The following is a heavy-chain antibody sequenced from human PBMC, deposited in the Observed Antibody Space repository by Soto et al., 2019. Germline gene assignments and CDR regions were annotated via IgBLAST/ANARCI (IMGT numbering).Heavy chain of an antibody. CDR2: MSGSGDKT. D-gene: IGHD3-3*01. CDR3: AKTPTLEWSRGYGMDV. J-gene: IGHJ6*02. CDR1: GXTFSGYA. Sequence: LRLSFAASGXTFSGYAMSWVRQAPGKGLEWVSAMSGSGDKTYYADSVKGRFTISRDNSKNTLYLQMNSLRAEDTAVYYCAKTPTLEWSRGYGMDVWGQGTTVTVSS. V-gene: IGHV3-23*01.